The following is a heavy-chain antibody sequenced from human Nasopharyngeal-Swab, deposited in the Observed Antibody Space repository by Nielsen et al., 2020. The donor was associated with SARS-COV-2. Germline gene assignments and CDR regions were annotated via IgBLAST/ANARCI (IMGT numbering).Heavy chain of an antibody. V-gene: IGHV1-18*04. Sequence: ASVMVSCKASGYTFTSYGSSWLRQAPGQGLEWMGWIIAYNGNTNYAQKLQGRVTMTTDTSTSTAYMELRSLRSDDTAVYYCARDHTEQWLVQDYWGQGTLVTVSS. CDR1: GYTFTSYG. CDR3: ARDHTEQWLVQDY. CDR2: IIAYNGNT. J-gene: IGHJ4*02. D-gene: IGHD6-19*01.